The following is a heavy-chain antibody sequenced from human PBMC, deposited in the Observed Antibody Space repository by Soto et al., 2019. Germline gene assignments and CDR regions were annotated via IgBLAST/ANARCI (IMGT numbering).Heavy chain of an antibody. CDR1: GFTFSAYN. J-gene: IGHJ4*02. CDR2: ISAGSLFI. Sequence: EVQLVESGGGLVKPGESLRLSCAGSGFTFSAYNINWVRQAPGKGLEWVSSISAGSLFIYQPDSMKGRFTISRDDARNSGYLQMNSLTAEDTAVYYCARSPGVGVRGAYWGQGTLVTVSS. CDR3: ARSPGVGVRGAY. V-gene: IGHV3-21*01. D-gene: IGHD3-10*01.